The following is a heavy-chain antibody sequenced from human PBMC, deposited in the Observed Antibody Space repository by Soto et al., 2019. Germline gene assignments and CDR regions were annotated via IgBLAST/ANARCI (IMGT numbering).Heavy chain of an antibody. J-gene: IGHJ6*02. CDR3: AREGGVVASYYYGMDV. D-gene: IGHD2-15*01. V-gene: IGHV3-13*01. CDR2: IGTAGDT. Sequence: GGSLRLSCAASGFTFSSYDMHWVRQATGKGLEWVSAIGTAGDTYYPGSVKGRFTISRENAKNSLYLQMNSLRAEDTAVYYCAREGGVVASYYYGMDVWGQGTTVTVSS. CDR1: GFTFSSYD.